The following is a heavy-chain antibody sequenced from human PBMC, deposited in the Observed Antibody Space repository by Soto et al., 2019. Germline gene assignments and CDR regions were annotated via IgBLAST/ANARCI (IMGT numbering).Heavy chain of an antibody. J-gene: IGHJ5*01. V-gene: IGHV4-34*01. CDR3: AIVRVEFEA. Sequence: PAETLASTFAVYGASLRDNYCNWLRQPPGKVLELIGEINHSGKTNYNPSLRSRVTISIETSKNQLSLNLRSVSAADTAVYYCAIVRVEFEAWGHGTPVTVSS. CDR1: GASLRDNY. CDR2: INHSGKT.